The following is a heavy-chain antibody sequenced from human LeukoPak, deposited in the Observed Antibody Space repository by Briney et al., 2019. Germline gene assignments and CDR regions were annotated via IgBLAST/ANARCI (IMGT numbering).Heavy chain of an antibody. CDR3: AKDGLSYDGSTHVYYFQS. D-gene: IGHD3-22*01. V-gene: IGHV3-23*01. J-gene: IGHJ4*02. CDR2: IIYDGRHT. CDR1: GFTFRMYA. Sequence: GSLRLSCTASGFTFRMYAMSWVRQAAGKGLESVASIIYDGRHTYYAASVKGRFTISRDNSQSTLYLQMNSLRAEDTALYYCAKDGLSYDGSTHVYYFQSLGQGTLVTVSS.